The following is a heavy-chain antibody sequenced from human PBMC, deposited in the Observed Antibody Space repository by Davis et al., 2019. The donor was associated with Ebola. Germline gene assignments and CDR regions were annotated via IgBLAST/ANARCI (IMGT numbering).Heavy chain of an antibody. J-gene: IGHJ4*02. CDR3: ARQTFGDYSSSAAPDY. Sequence: SDTLSLTCTASGGPISTTSHYWGWIRQPPGKGLEWIGVIYYTGSTYYNSSLESRVTISVDTSKNQFSLKVKSVTAADSAVYFCARQTFGDYSSSAAPDYWGQGIPVTVSS. V-gene: IGHV4-39*01. CDR2: IYYTGST. D-gene: IGHD4-11*01. CDR1: GGPISTTSHY.